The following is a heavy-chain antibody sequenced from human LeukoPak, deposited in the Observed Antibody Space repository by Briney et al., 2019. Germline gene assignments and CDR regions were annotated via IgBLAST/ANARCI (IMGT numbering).Heavy chain of an antibody. CDR1: GYAFALYG. CDR2: ISVSNGYT. Sequence: GASVNVSCKASGYAFALYGISWVRQAPGQGLEWMGWISVSNGYTHYAQKFQDRVTMTTDTSTSTAYMELRSLRSDDTAVYYCARDRGPPYGSGSGLFDYWGQGTLVTVSS. CDR3: ARDRGPPYGSGSGLFDY. D-gene: IGHD3-10*01. V-gene: IGHV1-18*01. J-gene: IGHJ4*02.